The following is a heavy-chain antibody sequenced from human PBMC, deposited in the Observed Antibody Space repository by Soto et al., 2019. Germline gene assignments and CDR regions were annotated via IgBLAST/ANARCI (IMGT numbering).Heavy chain of an antibody. Sequence: GGSLRLSCAASGFTFSSYAMSWVRQAPGKGLEWVSAISGSGGSTYYADPVKGRFTISRDNSKNTLYLQMNSLRAEDTAVYYCAKDSRSDTAMDRYYYYGMDVWGKGTTVTVSS. CDR2: ISGSGGST. CDR3: AKDSRSDTAMDRYYYYGMDV. V-gene: IGHV3-23*01. J-gene: IGHJ6*04. D-gene: IGHD5-18*01. CDR1: GFTFSSYA.